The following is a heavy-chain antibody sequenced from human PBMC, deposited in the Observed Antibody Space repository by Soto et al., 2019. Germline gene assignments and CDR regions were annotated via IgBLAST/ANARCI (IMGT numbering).Heavy chain of an antibody. V-gene: IGHV4-31*03. CDR2: ISYSGST. CDR1: GGSISSGGYY. CDR3: ARDYGDSSGYYRSNAFDI. Sequence: QVQLQESGPGLVKPSQTLSLTCTVSGGSISSGGYYWSWIRQHPGKGLEWIGYISYSGSTYYNPSLKSRVTMSVDTSKNQFSLRLSSVTAADTAVYYCARDYGDSSGYYRSNAFDIWGPGTMVTVSS. D-gene: IGHD3-22*01. J-gene: IGHJ3*02.